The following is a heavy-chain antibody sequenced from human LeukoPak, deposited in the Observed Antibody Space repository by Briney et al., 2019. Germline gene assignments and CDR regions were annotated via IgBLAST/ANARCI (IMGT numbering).Heavy chain of an antibody. Sequence: GGSLRLSCAASGFTFSSSWMTWVRQAPGKGLEWVAHINEDGSDKYYVDSVTGRFSISRDNTKNSLYLRMSSLKAEDTAVYYCATWSNAWEFDYWGQGTLVSVSS. CDR3: ATWSNAWEFDY. CDR2: INEDGSDK. J-gene: IGHJ4*02. CDR1: GFTFSSSW. D-gene: IGHD1-26*01. V-gene: IGHV3-7*05.